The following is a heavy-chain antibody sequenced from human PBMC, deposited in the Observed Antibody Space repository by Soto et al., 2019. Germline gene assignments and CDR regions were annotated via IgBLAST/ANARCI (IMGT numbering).Heavy chain of an antibody. V-gene: IGHV4-39*01. J-gene: IGHJ4*02. CDR3: ARLEGLAAISYYFDF. Sequence: QLQLQESGPGLVKPSETLSLTCSVSDDSINSDKYYWVWIRQPPGKGLEWIGSIYYRGNAYYNPSIQTRAPISLDKSKSQFSLKLNSVTAADSAVYFCARLEGLAAISYYFDFWGPGALVTVSS. CDR1: DDSINSDKYY. CDR2: IYYRGNA. D-gene: IGHD3-9*01.